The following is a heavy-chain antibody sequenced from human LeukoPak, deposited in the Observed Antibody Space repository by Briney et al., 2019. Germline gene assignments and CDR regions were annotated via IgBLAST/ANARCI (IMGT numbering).Heavy chain of an antibody. CDR2: IKQDGSEK. CDR3: ARTYGSGSYHYYYYYGMDV. D-gene: IGHD3-10*01. Sequence: GGSLRLSCAASGFTFSSYGMSWVRQAPGKGLEWVANIKQDGSEKYYVDSVKGRFTISRDNAKNSLYLQTNSLRAEDTTVYYCARTYGSGSYHYYYYYGMDVWGQGTTVTVSS. V-gene: IGHV3-7*01. CDR1: GFTFSSYG. J-gene: IGHJ6*02.